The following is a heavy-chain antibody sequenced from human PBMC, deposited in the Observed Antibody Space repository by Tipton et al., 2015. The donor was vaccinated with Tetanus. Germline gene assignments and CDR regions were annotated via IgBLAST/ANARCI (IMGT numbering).Heavy chain of an antibody. Sequence: LRLSCTVSGGSISTYHWNWIRQPPGKGLEWVGSIYYGGSTYFNPSLRSRGTISIDTSRNQFSLQLSSVTAADTALYFCARRSHIGAPVWGQGTLVTVAS. J-gene: IGHJ3*01. CDR1: GGSISTYH. V-gene: IGHV4-39*01. D-gene: IGHD2-21*01. CDR2: IYYGGST. CDR3: ARRSHIGAPV.